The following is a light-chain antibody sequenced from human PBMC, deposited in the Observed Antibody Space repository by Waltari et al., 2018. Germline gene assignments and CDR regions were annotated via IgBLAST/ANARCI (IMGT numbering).Light chain of an antibody. Sequence: QSVLTQPPSASGTPGQRVTISCSGSSSNIGSNTVNWYQQLPGTAPKLLIYSNNQRPSGVPDLFSGSKSGTSASLAISGLQSEDEADYYCAAWDDSLNGPHVVFGGGTKLTVL. J-gene: IGLJ2*01. CDR2: SNN. V-gene: IGLV1-44*01. CDR1: SSNIGSNT. CDR3: AAWDDSLNGPHVV.